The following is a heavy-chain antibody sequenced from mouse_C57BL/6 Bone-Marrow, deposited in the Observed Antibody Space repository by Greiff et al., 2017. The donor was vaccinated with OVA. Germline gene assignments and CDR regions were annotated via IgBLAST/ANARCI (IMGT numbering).Heavy chain of an antibody. CDR2: IHPNSGST. CDR3: ATYYSNYGY. V-gene: IGHV1-64*01. CDR1: GYTFTSYW. Sequence: QVQLQQPGAELVKPGASVKLSCKASGYTFTSYWMHWVKQRPGQGLEWIGMIHPNSGSTNYNEKFKSKATLTVDKSSSTAYMQLSSQTSEDAAVYYCATYYSNYGYWGQGTTLTVSS. D-gene: IGHD2-5*01. J-gene: IGHJ2*01.